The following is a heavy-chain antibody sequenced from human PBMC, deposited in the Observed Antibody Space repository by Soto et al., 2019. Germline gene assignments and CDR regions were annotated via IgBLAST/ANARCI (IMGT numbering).Heavy chain of an antibody. Sequence: GGFLRLSCAASGFTFSDYYMTWIRQAPGKGLEWVSYIDNSGTIKYYADSVKGRFTISRDNTKNSLSLQMNSLGAEDTAIYYCARIEGDCSGGSCYSGGFDYWGQGALVTVSS. CDR3: ARIEGDCSGGSCYSGGFDY. CDR1: GFTFSDYY. CDR2: IDNSGTIK. J-gene: IGHJ4*02. V-gene: IGHV3-11*01. D-gene: IGHD2-15*01.